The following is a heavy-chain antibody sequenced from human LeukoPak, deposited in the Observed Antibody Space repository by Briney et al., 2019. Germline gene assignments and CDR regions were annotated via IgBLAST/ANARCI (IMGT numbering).Heavy chain of an antibody. CDR1: GFTFSCYA. V-gene: IGHV3-23*01. J-gene: IGHJ6*03. Sequence: SGGSLRLSCAASGFTFSCYAMSWVRQAPGKGLEWVSAISGSGGSTYYADSVKGRFTISRDNSKNTLYLQMNSLRAEDTAVYYCAKPVYSSSSSYYYYMDVWGKGTTVTVSS. CDR3: AKPVYSSSSSYYYYMDV. CDR2: ISGSGGST. D-gene: IGHD6-6*01.